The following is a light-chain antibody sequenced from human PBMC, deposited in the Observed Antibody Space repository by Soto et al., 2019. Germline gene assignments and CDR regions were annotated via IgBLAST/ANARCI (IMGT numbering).Light chain of an antibody. CDR3: QQYENLPT. CDR2: DAS. CDR1: QSISSS. Sequence: DIQMTQSPSSLSASVGETITITCRASQSISSSLNWYQQKPGRAPKLLIYDASNLEAGVPSRFRGSGSGTDFTFTISRLQPEDIATYYCQQYENLPTFGQGTRLEIK. J-gene: IGKJ5*01. V-gene: IGKV1-33*01.